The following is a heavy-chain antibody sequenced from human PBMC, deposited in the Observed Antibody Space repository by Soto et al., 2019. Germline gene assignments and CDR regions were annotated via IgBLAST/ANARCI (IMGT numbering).Heavy chain of an antibody. CDR3: ARSLAHCSSTSCYSWGLFDY. Sequence: GASVKVSCKASGYTFTSYGISWVRQAPGQGLEWMGWISAYNGNTNYAQKLQGRVTMTTDTSTSTAYMELRSLRSDDTAAYYCARSLAHCSSTSCYSWGLFDYWGQGTLVTVSS. J-gene: IGHJ4*02. D-gene: IGHD2-2*02. CDR2: ISAYNGNT. CDR1: GYTFTSYG. V-gene: IGHV1-18*04.